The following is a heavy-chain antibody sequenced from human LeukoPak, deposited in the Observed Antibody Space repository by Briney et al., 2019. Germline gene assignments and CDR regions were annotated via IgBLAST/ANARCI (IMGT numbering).Heavy chain of an antibody. CDR3: ARDGRYSSSWHQYYYYMDV. Sequence: PGGSLRLSCAASGFTFSSYAMHWVRQAPGKGLEWVAVISYDGSNKYYADSVKGRFTISRDNSKNTLYLQMNSLKAEGTAVYYCARDGRYSSSWHQYYYYMDVWGQGTLVTVSS. D-gene: IGHD6-13*01. CDR1: GFTFSSYA. CDR2: ISYDGSNK. V-gene: IGHV3-30-3*01. J-gene: IGHJ6*03.